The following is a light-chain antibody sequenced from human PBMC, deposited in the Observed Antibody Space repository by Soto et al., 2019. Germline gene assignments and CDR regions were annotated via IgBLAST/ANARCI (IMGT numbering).Light chain of an antibody. CDR2: DVS. J-gene: IGLJ1*01. Sequence: QSALTQPASVSGSPGQSITLSCTGTSSDVGGYNYVSWYQQHPGKAPQLMIYDVSNRPSGVSNRFSGSKSGNTASLTIAGLQAEDEADYYCISYTSSSIPYVFGTGTKVTVL. CDR3: ISYTSSSIPYV. V-gene: IGLV2-14*01. CDR1: SSDVGGYNY.